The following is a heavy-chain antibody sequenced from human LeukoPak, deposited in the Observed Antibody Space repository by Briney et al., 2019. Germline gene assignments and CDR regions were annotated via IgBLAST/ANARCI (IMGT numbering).Heavy chain of an antibody. J-gene: IGHJ5*02. Sequence: GGSLTLSCAASGFTFRDYYMSWIRQAPGKGLEWVSYISSSGSTIYYADSVKGRFTISRDNAKNSLYLQMNSLRAEDTAVYYCAREGDGDYGDYKPEVTRLWSPGWFDPWGQGTLVTVSS. CDR2: ISSSGSTI. CDR3: AREGDGDYGDYKPEVTRLWSPGWFDP. CDR1: GFTFRDYY. D-gene: IGHD4-17*01. V-gene: IGHV3-11*01.